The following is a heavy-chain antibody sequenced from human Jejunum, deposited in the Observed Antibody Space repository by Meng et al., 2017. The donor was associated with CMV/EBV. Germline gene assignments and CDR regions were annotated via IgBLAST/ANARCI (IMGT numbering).Heavy chain of an antibody. J-gene: IGHJ5*02. D-gene: IGHD2-15*01. Sequence: MHWVRQAPGRGLEWVGVTSYDGTNEYYTDSVKGRFTISRDNAKNTLYLQMNSLRAEDTGLYYCARDALGYRSGIGCYSHNWFDPWGQGTLVTVSS. CDR3: ARDALGYRSGIGCYSHNWFDP. CDR2: TSYDGTNE. V-gene: IGHV3-30*04.